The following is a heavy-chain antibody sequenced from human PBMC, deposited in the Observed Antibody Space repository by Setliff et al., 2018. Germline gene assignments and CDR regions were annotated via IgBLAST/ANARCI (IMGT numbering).Heavy chain of an antibody. Sequence: PGGSMRLSCAASGFTFSSYAMSWVRQAPGKGLEWVSGLNDVGHKTYYADSVKGRFTISRDNSKNTLYLQMNSLIAEDAAVYYCAKHVLSSGWPNDAFDFWGQGTMVTVSS. CDR1: GFTFSSYA. D-gene: IGHD6-25*01. J-gene: IGHJ3*01. V-gene: IGHV3-23*01. CDR2: LNDVGHKT. CDR3: AKHVLSSGWPNDAFDF.